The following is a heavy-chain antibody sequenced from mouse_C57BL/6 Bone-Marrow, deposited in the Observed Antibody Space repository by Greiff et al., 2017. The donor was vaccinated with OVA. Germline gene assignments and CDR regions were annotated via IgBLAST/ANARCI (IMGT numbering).Heavy chain of an antibody. D-gene: IGHD3-2*02. CDR2: IDPSDSYT. CDR1: GYTFTSYW. CDR3: ARLQTAQATGGFAY. V-gene: IGHV1-69*01. Sequence: QVQLKQSGAELVMPGASVKLSCKASGYTFTSYWMHWVKQRPGQGLEWIGEIDPSDSYTNYNQKFKGKSTLTVDKSSSTAYMQLSSLTSEDSAVYYCARLQTAQATGGFAYWGQGTLVTVSA. J-gene: IGHJ3*01.